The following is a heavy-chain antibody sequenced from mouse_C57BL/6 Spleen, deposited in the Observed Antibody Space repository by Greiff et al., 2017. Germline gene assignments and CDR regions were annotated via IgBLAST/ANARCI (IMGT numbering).Heavy chain of an antibody. CDR3: TREAVVATRGPFAY. CDR2: IDPETGGT. Sequence: VQLQQSGAELVRPGASVTLSCKASGYTFTDYEMHWVKQTPVHGLEWIGAIDPETGGTAYNQKFKGKAILTADKSSSTAYMELRSLTSEDSAVYYCTREAVVATRGPFAYWGQGTLVTVSA. V-gene: IGHV1-15*01. J-gene: IGHJ3*01. CDR1: GYTFTDYE. D-gene: IGHD1-1*01.